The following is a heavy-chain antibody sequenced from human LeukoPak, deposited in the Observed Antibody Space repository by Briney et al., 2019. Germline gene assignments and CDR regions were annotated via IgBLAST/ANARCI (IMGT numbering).Heavy chain of an antibody. Sequence: GASVKVSCKASGYTFTGYDINWVRQATGQGLEWTGWMNPNSGNTGYAQKFQGRVTMTRNTSISTAYMELSSLRSEDTAVYYCARGYSSGQPLDYWGQGTLVTVSS. CDR3: ARGYSSGQPLDY. V-gene: IGHV1-8*01. CDR1: GYTFTGYD. J-gene: IGHJ4*02. CDR2: MNPNSGNT. D-gene: IGHD6-19*01.